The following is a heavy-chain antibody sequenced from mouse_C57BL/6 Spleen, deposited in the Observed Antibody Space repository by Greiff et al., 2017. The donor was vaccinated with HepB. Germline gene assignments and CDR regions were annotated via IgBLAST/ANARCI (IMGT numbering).Heavy chain of an antibody. CDR1: YFAFMASA. D-gene: IGHD1-1*01. Sequence: QVQLQQSGAELVRPGSSVKLSCKDSYFAFMASAMHWVKQRPGHGLEWIGSFTMYSDATEYSENLKGKATLTANTSSSTAYRERISLTSEDSAVYYCARSGSSLYAMDYWGQGTSVTVSS. J-gene: IGHJ4*01. V-gene: IGHV1-49*01. CDR2: FTMYSDAT. CDR3: ARSGSSLYAMDY.